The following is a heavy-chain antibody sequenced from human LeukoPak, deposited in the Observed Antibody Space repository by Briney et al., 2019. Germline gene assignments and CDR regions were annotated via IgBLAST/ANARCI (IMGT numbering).Heavy chain of an antibody. Sequence: GASVKVSCKTSGYIFTGYYMHWVRQAPGQGLEWMGWINPNSGGTNYAQKFQGRVTMTRDTSISTAYMEVSRLRSDDTAVYYCARAWDYYDSSGLRAFDIWGQGTMVTVSS. CDR1: GYIFTGYY. V-gene: IGHV1-2*02. CDR3: ARAWDYYDSSGLRAFDI. CDR2: INPNSGGT. J-gene: IGHJ3*02. D-gene: IGHD3-22*01.